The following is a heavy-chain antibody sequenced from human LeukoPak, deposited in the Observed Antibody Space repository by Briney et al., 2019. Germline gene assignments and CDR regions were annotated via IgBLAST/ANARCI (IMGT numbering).Heavy chain of an antibody. CDR3: AREGGSRGDAFDI. D-gene: IGHD3-16*01. CDR2: IIPIFGTA. Sequence: GASVKVSCKASGGTFSSYAISWVRQAPGQGLEWMGGIIPIFGTANYAQKFQGRVTITADKSTSTVYMELSSLRSEDTAVYYCAREGGSRGDAFDIWGQGTMVTVSS. CDR1: GGTFSSYA. V-gene: IGHV1-69*06. J-gene: IGHJ3*02.